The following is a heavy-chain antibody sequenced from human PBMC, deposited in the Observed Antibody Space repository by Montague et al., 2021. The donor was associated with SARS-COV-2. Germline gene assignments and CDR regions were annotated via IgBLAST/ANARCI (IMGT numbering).Heavy chain of an antibody. V-gene: IGHV3-11*03. J-gene: IGHJ3*02. CDR3: ASLGYCSSTSCSGAFDI. CDR1: GFTFTDYY. Sequence: SLRLSCTASGFTFTDYYMSWIRQAPGKGLEWVSSISSSSSSTNYADSAKGRFTISRDNAKNSLYLQMNGLRAEDTAVYYCASLGYCSSTSCSGAFDIWGQGTMVTVSS. CDR2: ISSSSSST. D-gene: IGHD2-2*01.